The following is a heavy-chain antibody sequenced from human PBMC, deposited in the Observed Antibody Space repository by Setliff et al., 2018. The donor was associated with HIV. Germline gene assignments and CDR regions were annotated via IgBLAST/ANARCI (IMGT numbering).Heavy chain of an antibody. Sequence: PSETLSLTCTVSGVSISSGGYYWNWIRQHPGKGLECIGYIYYSGSTYCNPSLKSRVTISVDTSKNLFSLKLSSVTAADTAVYYCARGGLGVVTSFDSWGPGTLVTVSS. CDR2: IYYSGST. V-gene: IGHV4-31*03. CDR1: GVSISSGGYY. CDR3: ARGGLGVVTSFDS. J-gene: IGHJ4*02. D-gene: IGHD3-3*01.